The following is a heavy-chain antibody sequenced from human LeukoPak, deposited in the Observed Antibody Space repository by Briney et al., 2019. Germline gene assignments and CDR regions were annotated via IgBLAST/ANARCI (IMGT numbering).Heavy chain of an antibody. CDR1: GFIVSSKY. J-gene: IGHJ4*02. D-gene: IGHD3-9*01. V-gene: IGHV3-66*01. Sequence: PGGSLRLSCAASGFIVSSKYMSWVRQAPGKGLEWVSVIYTGGSTHYADSVKGRFTISRDNSKNTLFLQMNSLRAEDTAVYYCATDLLTGSNELFDSWGQGTLVTVSS. CDR3: ATDLLTGSNELFDS. CDR2: IYTGGST.